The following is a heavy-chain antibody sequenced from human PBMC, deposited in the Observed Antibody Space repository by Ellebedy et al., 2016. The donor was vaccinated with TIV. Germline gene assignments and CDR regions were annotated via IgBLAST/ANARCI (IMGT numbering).Heavy chain of an antibody. V-gene: IGHV1-69*04. CDR2: IIPILGIA. D-gene: IGHD7-27*01. Sequence: AASVKVSCKASGGTFSSYGISWVRQAPGQGLEWLGRIIPILGIANYAKKFQGRVTITADKSTSTAYMELNILRSEDTAVDYCVHTGDRGIWGQGTMVTVSS. J-gene: IGHJ3*02. CDR3: VHTGDRGI. CDR1: GGTFSSYG.